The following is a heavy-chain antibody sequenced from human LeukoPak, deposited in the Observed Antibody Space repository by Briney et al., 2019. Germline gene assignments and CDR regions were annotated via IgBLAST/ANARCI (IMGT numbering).Heavy chain of an antibody. J-gene: IGHJ4*02. CDR1: GFTFSSYA. CDR3: VKNMVRGVILLGDFDY. V-gene: IGHV3-64D*06. CDR2: ISPNGNSK. Sequence: GGSLRLSCSASGFTFSSYAMHWVRQAPGKGLEYVSAISPNGNSKYYADSVKGRFTISRDNSKNMLYLEMSSLRPEDTAVYFCVKNMVRGVILLGDFDYWGQGTLVTVSS. D-gene: IGHD3-10*01.